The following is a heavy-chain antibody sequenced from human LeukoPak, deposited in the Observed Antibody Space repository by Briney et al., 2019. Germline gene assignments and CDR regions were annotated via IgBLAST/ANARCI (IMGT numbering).Heavy chain of an antibody. CDR1: GFTFSSYW. J-gene: IGHJ4*02. D-gene: IGHD3-3*01. CDR3: ARDYDFWTGRRFDY. V-gene: IGHV3-7*01. CDR2: IKQDGSEK. Sequence: GRSLRLSCAASGFTFSSYWMSWVRQAPGKGLEWVANIKQDGSEKYYVDSVKGRFTISRDNAKNSLYLQVNSLRAEDTAVYYCARDYDFWTGRRFDYWGQGTLVTVSS.